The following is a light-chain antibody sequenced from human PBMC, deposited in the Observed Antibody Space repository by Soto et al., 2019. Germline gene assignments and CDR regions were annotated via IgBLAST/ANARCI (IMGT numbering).Light chain of an antibody. CDR1: SSDVGAYDF. V-gene: IGLV2-14*03. Sequence: QSALTQPASVSGSPGQSITISCTGTSSDVGAYDFVSWYQQHPVKAPKLMIYEVSNRPSGVSNRFSGSKSVNTATLTISGLQAEDEADYYCSSYTSSSTRVFGTGTKVTV. CDR2: EVS. CDR3: SSYTSSSTRV. J-gene: IGLJ1*01.